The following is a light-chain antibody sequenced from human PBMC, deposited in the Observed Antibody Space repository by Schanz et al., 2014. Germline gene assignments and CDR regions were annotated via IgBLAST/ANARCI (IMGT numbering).Light chain of an antibody. J-gene: IGKJ1*01. V-gene: IGKV3-20*01. CDR1: QSVTSTY. CDR2: DAS. CDR3: QHYGNSPPLT. Sequence: EIVLTQSPGTLSLSPGERATLSCRASQSVTSTYLAWYQQKPGQAPRLLIYDASKRATGIPARFSGRGSGTDFTLTISSLEPEDFAVYYCQHYGNSPPLTFGQGTKVEI.